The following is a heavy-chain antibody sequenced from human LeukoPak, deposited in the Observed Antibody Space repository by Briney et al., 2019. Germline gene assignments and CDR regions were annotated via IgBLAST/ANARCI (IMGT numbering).Heavy chain of an antibody. CDR3: ARGDSLTDY. D-gene: IGHD2-15*01. V-gene: IGHV4-59*01. CDR1: GGSISSYY. CDR2: IYYSGST. J-gene: IGHJ4*02. Sequence: SEALSLTCTVSGGSISSYYWSWIRQPPGKGLEWIGCIYYSGSTNYNPSLKSRVTISVDTSKNQFSLKLSSVTAADTAVYYCARGDSLTDYWGQGTLVTVSS.